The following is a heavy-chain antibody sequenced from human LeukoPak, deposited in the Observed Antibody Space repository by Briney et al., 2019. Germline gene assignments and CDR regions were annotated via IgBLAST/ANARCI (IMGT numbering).Heavy chain of an antibody. V-gene: IGHV3-21*01. CDR1: GFTFSTYS. Sequence: GGSLRLSCAVSGFTFSTYSMHWVRQAPGKGLEWVPSISSSSSYMDYADSVKGRFTISRDNAENSLYLQMNSLRAEDTAVYYCARVVRLRQLWLRVHPSAYYYYMDVRGKGTTVTVSS. CDR3: ARVVRLRQLWLRVHPSAYYYYMDV. J-gene: IGHJ6*03. D-gene: IGHD5-18*01. CDR2: ISSSSSYM.